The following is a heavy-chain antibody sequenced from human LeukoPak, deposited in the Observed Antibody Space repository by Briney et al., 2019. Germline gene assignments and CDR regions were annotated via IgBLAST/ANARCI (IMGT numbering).Heavy chain of an antibody. CDR3: ARGGYSYGYGGLDWFDP. J-gene: IGHJ5*02. D-gene: IGHD5-18*01. CDR1: GGSISSSSYY. V-gene: IGHV4-31*03. Sequence: SETLSLTCTVSGGSISSSSYYWGWIRQPPGKGLEWIGYIYYSGSTYYNPSLKSRVTISVDTSKNQFSLKLSSVTAADTAVYYCARGGYSYGYGGLDWFDPWGQGTLVTVSS. CDR2: IYYSGST.